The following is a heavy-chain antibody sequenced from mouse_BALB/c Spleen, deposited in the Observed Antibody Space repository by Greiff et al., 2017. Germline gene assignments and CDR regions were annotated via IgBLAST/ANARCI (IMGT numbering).Heavy chain of an antibody. J-gene: IGHJ3*01. D-gene: IGHD1-1*01. V-gene: IGHV5-17*02. CDR1: GFTFSSFG. CDR3: ARDSRTAWFAY. Sequence: EVQVVESGGGLVQPGGSRKLSCAASGFTFSSFGMHWVRQAPEKGLEWVAYISSGSSTIYYADTVKGRFTISRDNPKNTLFLQMTSLRSEDTAMYYCARDSRTAWFAYWGQGTLVTVSA. CDR2: ISSGSSTI.